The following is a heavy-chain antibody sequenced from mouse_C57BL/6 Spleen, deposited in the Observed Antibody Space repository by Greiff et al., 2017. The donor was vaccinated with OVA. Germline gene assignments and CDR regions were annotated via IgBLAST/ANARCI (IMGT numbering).Heavy chain of an antibody. CDR1: GFSLTSYG. V-gene: IGHV2-2*01. D-gene: IGHD1-1*01. Sequence: QVQLQQSGPGLVQPSQSLSITCTVSGFSLTSYGVHWVRQSPGKGLEWLGVIWSGGSTDYNAAFISRLSISKDNSKSQVFFKMNSLQADDTAIYYCARGITTVVPLYYYAMDYWGQGTSVTVSS. J-gene: IGHJ4*01. CDR3: ARGITTVVPLYYYAMDY. CDR2: IWSGGST.